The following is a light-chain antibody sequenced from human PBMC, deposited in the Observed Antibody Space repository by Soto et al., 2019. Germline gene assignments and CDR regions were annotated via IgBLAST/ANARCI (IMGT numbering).Light chain of an antibody. CDR2: DVS. V-gene: IGLV2-14*01. Sequence: QSVLTQPASVSGSPGQSLTISCTGTSSDVGGSNYVSWYQQHPGKAPKLMIYDVSNRPSGVSNRFSGSKSGNTASLTISGLQAEDEADYYCSSYTGSSTLVFGGGTKVTVL. J-gene: IGLJ2*01. CDR1: SSDVGGSNY. CDR3: SSYTGSSTLV.